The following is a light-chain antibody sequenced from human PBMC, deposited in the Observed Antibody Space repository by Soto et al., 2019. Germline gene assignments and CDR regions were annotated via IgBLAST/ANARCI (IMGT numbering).Light chain of an antibody. V-gene: IGLV2-11*01. CDR3: NSFTTSSTYV. CDR1: SSDIGGYNY. CDR2: DVD. J-gene: IGLJ1*01. Sequence: QPVLTQPRSVSGSPGQSVAISCTGTSSDIGGYNYVSWYQQHPGKAPKVMIYDVDKRPSGVPDRFSGSKSGNTASLTISDLQAEDEADYYCNSFTTSSTYVFGTGTQLTVL.